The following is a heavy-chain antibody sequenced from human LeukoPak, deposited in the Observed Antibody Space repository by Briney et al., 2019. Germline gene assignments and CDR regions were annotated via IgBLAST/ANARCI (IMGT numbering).Heavy chain of an antibody. Sequence: SQTLSLTCAISGDSVSSNSAAWNWIRQSPSRGLEWLGRTYYRSKWYNDYAVSVKSRITINPDTSKNQFSLQLNSVTPEDTAVYYCARASQQLVKGYYYGMDVWGQGTTVTVSS. J-gene: IGHJ6*02. CDR2: TYYRSKWYN. V-gene: IGHV6-1*01. CDR3: ARASQQLVKGYYYGMDV. CDR1: GDSVSSNSAA. D-gene: IGHD6-13*01.